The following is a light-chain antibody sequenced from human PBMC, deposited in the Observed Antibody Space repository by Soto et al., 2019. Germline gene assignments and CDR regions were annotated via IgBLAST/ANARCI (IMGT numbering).Light chain of an antibody. V-gene: IGLV2-8*01. J-gene: IGLJ2*01. Sequence: QSALTQPPSASGSPGQSVTISCTGTSSDVGGYNYVSWYQQNPGKAPKLMIYEVSKRPSGVPDRFSGSKSGNTASLSVSGLHAEDEADYYCSSYAGSNNLVFGGGTKLTVL. CDR1: SSDVGGYNY. CDR3: SSYAGSNNLV. CDR2: EVS.